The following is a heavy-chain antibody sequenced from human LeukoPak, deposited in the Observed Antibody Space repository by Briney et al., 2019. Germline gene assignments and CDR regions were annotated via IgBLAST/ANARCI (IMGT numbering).Heavy chain of an antibody. D-gene: IGHD5-18*01. Sequence: TSETLSLTCAVYGGSFSGYYWSWIRQPPGKGLEWIGYIYYSGSTNYNPSLKSRVTISVDTSKNQFSLKLSSVTAADTAVYYCARELWLSGMDVWGQGTTVTVSS. J-gene: IGHJ6*02. V-gene: IGHV4-59*13. CDR1: GGSFSGYY. CDR2: IYYSGST. CDR3: ARELWLSGMDV.